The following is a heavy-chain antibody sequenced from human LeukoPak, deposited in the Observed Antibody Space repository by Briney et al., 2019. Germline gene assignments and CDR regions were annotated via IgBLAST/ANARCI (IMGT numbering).Heavy chain of an antibody. CDR1: GYTFTSYY. V-gene: IGHV1-46*01. CDR2: INPSGGST. J-gene: IGHJ4*02. D-gene: IGHD6-19*01. Sequence: ASVKVSCKASGYTFTSYYMHWVRQAPGQGLEWMGIINPSGGSTSYAQKFQGRVTMTRNTSISTAYMELSSLRSEDTAVYYCARVGYSSGWYSDYWGQGTLVTVSS. CDR3: ARVGYSSGWYSDY.